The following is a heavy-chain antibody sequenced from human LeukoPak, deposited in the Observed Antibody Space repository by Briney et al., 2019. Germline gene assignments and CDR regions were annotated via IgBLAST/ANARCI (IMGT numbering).Heavy chain of an antibody. D-gene: IGHD2-8*02. Sequence: SVKVSCKTPGGTFSSYAISWVRQAPGQGLEWMGGIIPISGTTSNAQKFQGRVTITADASTSTAYMELSSLRSEDTAVYYCARSAYTGGVFENWGQGTLVTVSS. J-gene: IGHJ4*02. CDR3: ARSAYTGGVFEN. V-gene: IGHV1-69*01. CDR2: IIPISGTT. CDR1: GGTFSSYA.